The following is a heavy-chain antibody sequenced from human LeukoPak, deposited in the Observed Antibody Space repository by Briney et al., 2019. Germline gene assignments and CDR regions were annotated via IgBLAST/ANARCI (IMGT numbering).Heavy chain of an antibody. D-gene: IGHD7-27*01. J-gene: IGHJ4*02. V-gene: IGHV4-38-2*01. Sequence: PSVTLSFTCAVSGYSISSAYYRCWIRQPPGKGNEWIGGSYHSGSTYYNPSLKSRVTILVDTSKNKFSLKLSSVTAADTAVYYCARLDWGSGFDYWGQGTLVTVSS. CDR1: GYSISSAYY. CDR2: SYHSGST. CDR3: ARLDWGSGFDY.